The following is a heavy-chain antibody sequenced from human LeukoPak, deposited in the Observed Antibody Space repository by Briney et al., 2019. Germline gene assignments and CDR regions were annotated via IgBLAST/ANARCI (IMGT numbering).Heavy chain of an antibody. Sequence: SETLSLTCAVYGGSFSGYYWSWIRQPPGRGLEWIGEINHSGSTNYNPSLKSRVTISVDTSKNQFSLKLSSVTAADTAVYYCASSAPLFDCSSTSCYQGWGQGTLVTVSS. D-gene: IGHD2-2*01. J-gene: IGHJ4*02. CDR2: INHSGST. CDR1: GGSFSGYY. CDR3: ASSAPLFDCSSTSCYQG. V-gene: IGHV4-34*01.